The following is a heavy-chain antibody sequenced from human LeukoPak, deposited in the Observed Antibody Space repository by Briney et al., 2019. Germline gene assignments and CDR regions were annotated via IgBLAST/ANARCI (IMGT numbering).Heavy chain of an antibody. CDR2: ISGSGGDT. CDR3: AKGSGSTKALVY. D-gene: IGHD1-26*01. J-gene: IGHJ4*02. Sequence: TGGSLRLSCVVSGFTFNSYALTWVRQAPRKGLEWVSAISGSGGDTYYADSVKGRFTISRDNSKNTLYLQMNSLRAEDTALYYCAKGSGSTKALVYWDQGTLVTVSS. V-gene: IGHV3-23*01. CDR1: GFTFNSYA.